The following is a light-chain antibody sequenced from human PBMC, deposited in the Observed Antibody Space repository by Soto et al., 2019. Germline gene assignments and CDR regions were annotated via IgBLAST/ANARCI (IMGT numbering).Light chain of an antibody. V-gene: IGLV2-14*01. J-gene: IGLJ1*01. CDR1: SSDVGGYKY. CDR3: SSFTSSSTYV. CDR2: DVS. Sequence: QSALTQPASVSGSPGQSITISCTGTSSDVGGYKYVSWYQQHPGKAPKLMIHDVSNRPSGVSNRFSGSKSGNTASLTISGLQAEDEADCYCSSFTSSSTYVFGTGTKLTVL.